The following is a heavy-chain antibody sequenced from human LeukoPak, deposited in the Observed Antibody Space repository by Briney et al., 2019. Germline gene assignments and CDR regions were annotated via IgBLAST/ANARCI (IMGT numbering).Heavy chain of an antibody. CDR1: GGSISSVSYY. Sequence: SETLSLTCTVSGGSISSVSYYWGWIRQPPGKGLEWIGSISYNGGTYYNPSLKSRVTIFVDTSKNQFSLKLSSVTAADTAVYYCARDWGVSARPGYMDVWGKGTTVTVSS. CDR2: ISYNGGT. V-gene: IGHV4-39*02. CDR3: ARDWGVSARPGYMDV. D-gene: IGHD6-6*01. J-gene: IGHJ6*03.